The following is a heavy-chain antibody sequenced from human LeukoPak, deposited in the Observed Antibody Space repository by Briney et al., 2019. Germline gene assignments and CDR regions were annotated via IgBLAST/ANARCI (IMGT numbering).Heavy chain of an antibody. V-gene: IGHV5-51*01. J-gene: IGHJ4*02. CDR1: GYSFSNYW. CDR3: ARLMDSSGWYVSAFDY. D-gene: IGHD6-19*01. Sequence: GESLKISCKGSGYSFSNYWIGWVRQMPGKGLEWVGIILPGNSDTRYSPSFQGQVTISADKSISTAYLQWSSLKASDTAMYYCARLMDSSGWYVSAFDYWGQGTLVTVSS. CDR2: ILPGNSDT.